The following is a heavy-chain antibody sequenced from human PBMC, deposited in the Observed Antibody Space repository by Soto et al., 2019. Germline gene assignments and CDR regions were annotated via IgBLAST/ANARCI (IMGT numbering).Heavy chain of an antibody. J-gene: IGHJ4*02. CDR3: AHGPPLGFLDY. CDR1: GFTFSSYS. V-gene: IGHV3-21*01. CDR2: ISSSSSYI. D-gene: IGHD3-3*01. Sequence: GGSLRLSCAASGFTFSSYSMNWVRQAPGKGLEWVSSISSSSSYIYYADSVKGRFTISRDNAKNSLYLQMNSLRAGDTAVYYCAHGPPLGFLDYWGQGTLVTVSS.